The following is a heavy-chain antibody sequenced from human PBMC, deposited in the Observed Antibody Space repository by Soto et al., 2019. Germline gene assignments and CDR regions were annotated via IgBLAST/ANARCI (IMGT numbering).Heavy chain of an antibody. CDR1: GYSFSSEW. D-gene: IGHD5-12*01. Sequence: ESLKTSCRASGYSFSSEWIGWVRQMPGKGLEYMGSIFPGDADTRYNPCLEGQVTISADMSLATVFREWSSLKMSETATYYFARVHTITFDALFPRAYYFDPWGQGTRVTVSS. CDR3: ARVHTITFDALFPRAYYFDP. V-gene: IGHV5-51*01. CDR2: IFPGDADT. J-gene: IGHJ4*02.